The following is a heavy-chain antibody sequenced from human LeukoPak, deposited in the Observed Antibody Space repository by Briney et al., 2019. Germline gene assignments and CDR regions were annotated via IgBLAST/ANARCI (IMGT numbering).Heavy chain of an antibody. Sequence: GGSLRLSCAASGFTFSSYSMNWVRQAPGKGLEWVSYISSSSSTIYYADSVKGRFTISRDNAKNSLYLQMNSLRAEDTAVYYCARESGGNPPNYYYYYMDVWGKGTTVTVSS. J-gene: IGHJ6*03. CDR2: ISSSSSTI. CDR1: GFTFSSYS. D-gene: IGHD4-23*01. CDR3: ARESGGNPPNYYYYYMDV. V-gene: IGHV3-48*04.